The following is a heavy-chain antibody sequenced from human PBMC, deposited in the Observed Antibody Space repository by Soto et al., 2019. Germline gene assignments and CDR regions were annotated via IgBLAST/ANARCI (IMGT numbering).Heavy chain of an antibody. J-gene: IGHJ4*02. Sequence: PGGSLRLSCAASGFTFSSYAMSWVRQAPGKGLEWVSAISGSGGSTYYADSVKGRFTISRDNSKNTLYLQMNSLRAEDTAVYYCAKFGKVVPAATDFDYWGQGTLVTVSS. CDR3: AKFGKVVPAATDFDY. V-gene: IGHV3-23*01. D-gene: IGHD2-2*01. CDR2: ISGSGGST. CDR1: GFTFSSYA.